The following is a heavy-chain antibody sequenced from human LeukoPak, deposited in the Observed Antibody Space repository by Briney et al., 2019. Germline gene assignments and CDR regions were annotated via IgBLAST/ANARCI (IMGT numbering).Heavy chain of an antibody. CDR2: INSSSSYT. D-gene: IGHD5-12*01. V-gene: IGHV3-11*06. CDR1: GFTFSDYY. J-gene: IGHJ4*02. Sequence: GGSLRLSCAASGFTFSDYYMSWVRQAPGKGLEWVSYINSSSSYTNYADSVKGRFTISRDNAKNSLYLQMNSLRAEDTAVYYCARSYSGYDWPATFDYWGQGTLVTVSS. CDR3: ARSYSGYDWPATFDY.